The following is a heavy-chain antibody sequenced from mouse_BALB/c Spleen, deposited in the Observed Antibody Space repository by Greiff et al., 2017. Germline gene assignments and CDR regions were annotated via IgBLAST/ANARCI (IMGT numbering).Heavy chain of an antibody. CDR1: GYSITSGYY. CDR2: ISYDGSN. J-gene: IGHJ4*01. Sequence: VQLQQSGPGLVKPSQSLSLTCSVTGYSITSGYYWNWIRQFPGNKLEWMGYISYDGSNNYNPSLKNRISITRDTSKNQFFLKLNSVTTEDTATYYCARANWDDYAMDYGGQGTSVTVSS. D-gene: IGHD4-1*02. V-gene: IGHV3-6*02. CDR3: ARANWDDYAMDY.